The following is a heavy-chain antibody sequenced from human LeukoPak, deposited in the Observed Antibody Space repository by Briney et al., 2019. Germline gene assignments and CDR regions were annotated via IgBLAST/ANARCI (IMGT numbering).Heavy chain of an antibody. CDR1: GYTFTGYY. V-gene: IGHV1-2*02. Sequence: ASVKVSCKASGYTFTGYYMHWVRQAPGQGLEWMGWISAYNGNTNYAQKFQGRVTMTRDTSISTAYMELSRLRSDDTAVYYCARGPPGQLFDYWGQGTLVTVSS. CDR2: ISAYNGNT. D-gene: IGHD1-1*01. CDR3: ARGPPGQLFDY. J-gene: IGHJ4*02.